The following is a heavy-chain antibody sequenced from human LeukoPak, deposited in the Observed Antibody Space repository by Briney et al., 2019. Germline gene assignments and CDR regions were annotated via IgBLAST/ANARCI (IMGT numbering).Heavy chain of an antibody. J-gene: IGHJ5*02. CDR1: NRSFTEYF. D-gene: IGHD3-3*01. CDR3: AREKFLGRLTRVLDT. CDR2: VYHSGST. V-gene: IGHV4-34*01. Sequence: SEALSLTCAVNNRSFTEYFWRGIRQPPGKGQERIGEVYHSGSTNYNPSLKSRLSISADMSKMQFSLKLNSVTAADTAVYYCAREKFLGRLTRVLDTWGQGTLVTVCS.